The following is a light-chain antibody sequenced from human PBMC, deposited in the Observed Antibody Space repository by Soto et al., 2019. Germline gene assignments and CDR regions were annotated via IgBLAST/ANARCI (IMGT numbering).Light chain of an antibody. CDR3: QQYGSSPLT. V-gene: IGKV3-20*01. CDR1: QSVSSNS. Sequence: IVLTQSPCTLSFSPVERSTLSFIASQSVSSNSLAWYQQKFGQTPRLLIYGASSRATGIPDRFSGSGSGTDFILTISRLEPEDFAVYFCQQYGSSPLTFGGGTKVDIK. CDR2: GAS. J-gene: IGKJ4*01.